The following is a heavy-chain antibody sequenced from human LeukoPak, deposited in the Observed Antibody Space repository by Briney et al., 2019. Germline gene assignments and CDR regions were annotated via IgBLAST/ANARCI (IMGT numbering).Heavy chain of an antibody. D-gene: IGHD6-19*01. CDR2: VYYSGST. CDR1: GGSISSYY. J-gene: IGHJ4*02. Sequence: SETLSLTCTVSGGSISSYYWSWIRQPPGKGLEWIGYVYYSGSTNYNPSLKSRVTISVDTSKNQFSLKLSSVTAADTAVYYCASSTGYSSGWYRGDYWGQGTLVTVS. V-gene: IGHV4-59*01. CDR3: ASSTGYSSGWYRGDY.